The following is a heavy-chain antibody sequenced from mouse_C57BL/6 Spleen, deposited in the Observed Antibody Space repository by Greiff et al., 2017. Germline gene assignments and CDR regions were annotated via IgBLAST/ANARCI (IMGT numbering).Heavy chain of an antibody. V-gene: IGHV1-81*01. CDR3: VRLVTTVDADWSFDV. Sequence: VQLQQSGAELARPGASVKLSCKASGYTFTSYGISWVKQRTGQGLEWIGEIYPRSGNTNYNEKFKGKDTLTADKSASTAYMELRSLTSEDSAVYFCVRLVTTVDADWSFDVWGTGTTVTVSS. D-gene: IGHD1-1*01. J-gene: IGHJ1*03. CDR1: GYTFTSYG. CDR2: IYPRSGNT.